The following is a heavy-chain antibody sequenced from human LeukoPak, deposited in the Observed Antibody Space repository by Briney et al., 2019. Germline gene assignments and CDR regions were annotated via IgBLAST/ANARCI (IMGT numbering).Heavy chain of an antibody. J-gene: IGHJ6*03. CDR3: ARDGEYYYGSRYYYMDV. Sequence: PSETLSLTCTVSGGSISSYYWSWIRQPAGKGLEWIGRIYTSGSTNYNPSLKSRVTMSVDTSKNQFSLKLSSVTAADTAVYYCARDGEYYYGSRYYYMDVWGKGTTVTVSS. CDR2: IYTSGST. CDR1: GGSISSYY. V-gene: IGHV4-4*07. D-gene: IGHD3-10*01.